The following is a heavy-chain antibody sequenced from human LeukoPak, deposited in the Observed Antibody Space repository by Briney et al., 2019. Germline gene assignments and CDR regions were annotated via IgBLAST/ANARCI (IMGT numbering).Heavy chain of an antibody. CDR2: FSSGGST. CDR1: EFTFSSYS. CDR3: ARGGDSSGSVKRPCDY. J-gene: IGHJ4*02. Sequence: GGSLRLSCAASEFTFSSYSMNWVRQAPGKGLEWVSVFSSGGSTYYADSVKGRFTISRDNSKNTLYLQMDSLRAEDTAVYYCARGGDSSGSVKRPCDYWGQGTLVTVSS. D-gene: IGHD3-22*01. V-gene: IGHV3-53*01.